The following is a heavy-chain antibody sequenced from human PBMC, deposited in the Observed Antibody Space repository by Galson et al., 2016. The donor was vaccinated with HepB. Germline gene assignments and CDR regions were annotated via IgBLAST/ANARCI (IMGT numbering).Heavy chain of an antibody. CDR3: ARHREGGALGGMDV. Sequence: SETLSLTCIVSRGSLSSTNCYWAWIRQPPGKGLEWIGSMYYSGSTYYKPSLKSRVTISVDTSKNQFSLKLTSVTAADTAMYYCARHREGGALGGMDVWGQGTTVTVSS. CDR2: MYYSGST. D-gene: IGHD5-24*01. V-gene: IGHV4-39*01. CDR1: RGSLSSTNCY. J-gene: IGHJ6*02.